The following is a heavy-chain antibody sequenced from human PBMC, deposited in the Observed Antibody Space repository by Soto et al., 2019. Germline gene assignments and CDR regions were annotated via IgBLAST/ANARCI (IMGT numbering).Heavy chain of an antibody. Sequence: PGGSLRLSCAASGFTFSGYAMTWVRQAPGKGLEWVSSITGSGTSTHYADSVKGRFIISRDNSKNTVSLQMNSLRADDTAVYYCGKSPDFYYYTTDVSGQGPSLTVS. CDR1: GFTFSGYA. CDR2: ITGSGTST. CDR3: GKSPDFYYYTTDV. J-gene: IGHJ6*02. V-gene: IGHV3-23*01.